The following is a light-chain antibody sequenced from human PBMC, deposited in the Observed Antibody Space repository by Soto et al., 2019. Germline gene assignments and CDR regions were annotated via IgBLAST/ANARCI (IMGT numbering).Light chain of an antibody. CDR3: QQYNNWS. V-gene: IGKV3-15*01. CDR2: AAS. J-gene: IGKJ5*01. Sequence: EIVMTQSPATLSVSPGERATLSCRASQSVSSKLAWYQQKPGHATRLLIYAASNRATGIPARFSGSGSGTEFPLTISSLQSEDFAVYYCQQYNNWSFGQGTRLEIK. CDR1: QSVSSK.